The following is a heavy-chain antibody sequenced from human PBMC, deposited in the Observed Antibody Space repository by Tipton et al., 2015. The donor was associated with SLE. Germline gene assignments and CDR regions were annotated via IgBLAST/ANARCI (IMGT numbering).Heavy chain of an antibody. CDR2: ISGGGDGTTYGT. Sequence: SLRLSCAASGFTFSSYAMTWVRQAPGRGLEWVSTISGGGDGTTYGTTYADSVKGRFTISRDSSKSTLYLQMNSLRAEDTAMYYCAKDLYYDSLTGPSLFDYWGQGTLVTVSS. CDR3: AKDLYYDSLTGPSLFDY. CDR1: GFTFSSYA. V-gene: IGHV3-23*01. D-gene: IGHD3-9*01. J-gene: IGHJ4*02.